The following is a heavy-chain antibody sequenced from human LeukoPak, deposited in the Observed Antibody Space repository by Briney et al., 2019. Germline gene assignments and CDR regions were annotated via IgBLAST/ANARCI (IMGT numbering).Heavy chain of an antibody. Sequence: SETLSLTCTVSGGSISSYYWNWIRQPPGKGLEWIGEINHSGATNYNPSLKSRVTISVDPSKDQFSLKLTSVTAADTSVYYCARGPRDSSGWWGWFDTWGQGNLVSVSS. J-gene: IGHJ5*02. D-gene: IGHD6-19*01. CDR3: ARGPRDSSGWWGWFDT. V-gene: IGHV4-34*01. CDR2: INHSGAT. CDR1: GGSISSYY.